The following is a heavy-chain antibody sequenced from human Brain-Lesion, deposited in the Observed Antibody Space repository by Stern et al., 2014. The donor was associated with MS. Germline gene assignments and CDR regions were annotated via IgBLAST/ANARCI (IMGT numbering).Heavy chain of an antibody. CDR2: IYYSGNT. CDR1: GGSVSSTSYA. D-gene: IGHD2-15*01. V-gene: IGHV4-39*02. CDR3: AGEEDIRYCSGGSCTGNWFDP. Sequence: VQLVESGPGLVKPSETLSLTCTVAGGSVSSTSYAWAWIRQPPGKGLEWIGTIYYSGNTYYSPSLQIRPTISLDTPKNHFSLQRRSVTAADTAVYYCAGEEDIRYCSGGSCTGNWFDPWGQGTLVTVSS. J-gene: IGHJ5*02.